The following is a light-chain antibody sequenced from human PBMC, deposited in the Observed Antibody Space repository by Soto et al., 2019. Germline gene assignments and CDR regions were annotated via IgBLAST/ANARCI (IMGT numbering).Light chain of an antibody. J-gene: IGKJ5*01. Sequence: EIVLTQSPATVSLSPGERATLSCRASQSVSSYLAWYQQKPGQAPRLLIYDASNRATGIPARFSGSGSGTDFTLTISSLEPEDFAVYYCQQRSDWPITFGQGTRLDIK. V-gene: IGKV3-11*01. CDR3: QQRSDWPIT. CDR2: DAS. CDR1: QSVSSY.